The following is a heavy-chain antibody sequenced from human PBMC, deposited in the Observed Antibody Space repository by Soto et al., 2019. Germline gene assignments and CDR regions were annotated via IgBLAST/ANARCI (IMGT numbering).Heavy chain of an antibody. D-gene: IGHD2-21*02. CDR1: GFTFSDNW. V-gene: IGHV3-74*01. CDR2: ISGDASST. J-gene: IGHJ4*02. CDR3: TRGGTRTTDCGVFNT. Sequence: EVKVVESGGGLVQPGGSLRLSCSASGFTFSDNWMHWVRQPPWKGPVWVSRISGDASSTSYADSLKGRFTISRDSAPHTVYLHMDSPRVEDTAGSYGTRGGTRTTDCGVFNTWGQGTLVTVSS.